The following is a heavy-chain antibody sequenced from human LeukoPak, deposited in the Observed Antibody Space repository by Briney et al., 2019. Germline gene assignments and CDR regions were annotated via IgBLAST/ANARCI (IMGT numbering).Heavy chain of an antibody. D-gene: IGHD2/OR15-2a*01. CDR1: GGTFGSYA. V-gene: IGHV1-69*05. Sequence: GASVKVSCKASGGTFGSYAITWVRQAPGQGLEWMGGIIPIFGTANYAQKFQGRVTITTDESTSTAYMELSSLRSEDTAVYYCARSNRRGYMDVWGKGTTVTVSS. CDR2: IIPIFGTA. CDR3: ARSNRRGYMDV. J-gene: IGHJ6*03.